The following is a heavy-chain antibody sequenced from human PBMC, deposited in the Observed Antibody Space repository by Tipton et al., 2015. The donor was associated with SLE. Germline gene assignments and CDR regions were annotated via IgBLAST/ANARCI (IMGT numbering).Heavy chain of an antibody. CDR3: ARENSRKGFDI. CDR2: IYRSGST. J-gene: IGHJ3*02. D-gene: IGHD1/OR15-1a*01. V-gene: IGHV4-4*08. CDR1: GDSISNYF. Sequence: TLSLTCTVSGDSISNYFWTWIRQPPGKGLEWIGYIYRSGSTNSNPSLKSRVTISMDTSNNQFSLKLTSVSAADTAVYYCARENSRKGFDIWGQGTMVTVSS.